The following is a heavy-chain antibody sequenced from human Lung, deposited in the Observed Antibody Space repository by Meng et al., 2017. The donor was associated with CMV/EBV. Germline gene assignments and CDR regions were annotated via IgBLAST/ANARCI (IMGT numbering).Heavy chain of an antibody. V-gene: IGHV3-21*01. CDR3: ARDDYGSGSYYNGAWFDP. Sequence: GGSLRLXCAASGFSFSSYGMHWVRQAPGKGLEWVSSISSSSSYIYYADSVKGRFTISRDNAKNSLYLQMNSLRAEDTAVYYCARDDYGSGSYYNGAWFDPWXQGTLVTVSS. CDR1: GFSFSSYG. J-gene: IGHJ5*02. D-gene: IGHD3-10*01. CDR2: ISSSSSYI.